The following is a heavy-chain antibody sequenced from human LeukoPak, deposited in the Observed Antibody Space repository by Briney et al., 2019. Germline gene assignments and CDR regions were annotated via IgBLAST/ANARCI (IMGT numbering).Heavy chain of an antibody. CDR1: GASISTYY. CDR3: ARDTSGYVDY. J-gene: IGHJ4*02. CDR2: IYASGSS. Sequence: PSETLSLTCTVSGASISTYYWSWVRQPAGKGLEWIGRIYASGSSNYNPSLKSRVTISVDTSKNQFSLKLSSVTAADTAVYYCARDTSGYVDYWGQGTLVTVSS. D-gene: IGHD2-15*01. V-gene: IGHV4-4*07.